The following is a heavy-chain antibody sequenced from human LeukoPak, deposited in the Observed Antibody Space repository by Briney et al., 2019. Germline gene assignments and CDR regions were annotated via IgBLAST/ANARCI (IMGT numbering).Heavy chain of an antibody. CDR2: ISYDGSNK. CDR1: GFTFSSYA. D-gene: IGHD1-26*01. CDR3: ASSEWGLPLFDY. J-gene: IGHJ4*02. V-gene: IGHV3-30*04. Sequence: GGSLRLSCVASGFTFSSYAMHWVRQAPGKGLEWVAVISYDGSNKYYADSVKGRFTISRDNSKNTLYLQMNSLRAEDTAVYYCASSEWGLPLFDYWGQGTLVTVSS.